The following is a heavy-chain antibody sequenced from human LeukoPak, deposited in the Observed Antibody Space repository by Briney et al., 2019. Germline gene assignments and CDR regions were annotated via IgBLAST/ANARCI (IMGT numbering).Heavy chain of an antibody. CDR3: ARHEGIGLWELSVDY. CDR2: TFHGDPAP. D-gene: IGHD3-16*02. V-gene: IGHV5-51*01. CDR1: GYSFTSYW. Sequence: GESLKISCKGSGYSFTSYWIGWVRQMPGKCLEWLGTTFHGDPAPCSNPSSHGPVTTTADKSISTAYLQWSSLKASDTAMYYCARHEGIGLWELSVDYWGQGTLVTVSS. J-gene: IGHJ4*02.